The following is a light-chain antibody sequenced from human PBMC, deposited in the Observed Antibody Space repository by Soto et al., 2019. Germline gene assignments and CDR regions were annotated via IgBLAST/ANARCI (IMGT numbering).Light chain of an antibody. J-gene: IGKJ1*01. V-gene: IGKV4-1*01. Sequence: DIVMTQSQDSLAVSLGERATINCKSSQNILYSSNNKNYLAWYQQKPGQPPRLLIYWASTRESGVPDRFSGSGSGTDFTLTISSLQAEDVAVYYCQQYHNLPRTLGQGTKVDIK. CDR1: QNILYSSNNKNY. CDR2: WAS. CDR3: QQYHNLPRT.